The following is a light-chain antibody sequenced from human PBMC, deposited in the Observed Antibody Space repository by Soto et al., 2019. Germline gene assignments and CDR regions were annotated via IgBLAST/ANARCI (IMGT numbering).Light chain of an antibody. CDR3: LSYTSSSIFWV. CDR2: DVT. Sequence: QSALTQPASVSGSPGQSITISCAGSSSDIGAYNYVSWYQHHPGKAPKLMIYDVTNRPSGVSDRFSGSKSGNTASLTISGPQVGDGADYYSLSYTSSSIFWVFGGGTTLPVL. J-gene: IGLJ3*02. V-gene: IGLV2-14*03. CDR1: SSDIGAYNY.